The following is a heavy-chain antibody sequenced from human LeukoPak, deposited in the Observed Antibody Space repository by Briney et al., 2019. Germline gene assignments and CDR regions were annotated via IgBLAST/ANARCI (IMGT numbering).Heavy chain of an antibody. CDR1: GFTFSNAW. CDR3: TTDPSS. Sequence: GGSLRLSCAASGFTFSNAWMSWVRQAPGKGLEWVGRIKSKTDGETTDYAAPVKGRFTISRDDSKNTLYLQMNSLKTEDTAVYYCTTDPSSWGQGTLVTVSS. J-gene: IGHJ5*02. V-gene: IGHV3-15*01. CDR2: IKSKTDGETT.